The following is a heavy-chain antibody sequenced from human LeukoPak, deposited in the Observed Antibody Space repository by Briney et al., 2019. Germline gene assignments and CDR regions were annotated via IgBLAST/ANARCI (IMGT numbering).Heavy chain of an antibody. V-gene: IGHV3-30-3*01. J-gene: IGHJ4*02. Sequence: GGSLRLSCVASGFTYSNYAMHWVRQAPGKGLEWVAVISYDGSNKYYADSVKGRFTISRDNSKNTLYLQMNSLRAEDTAVCYCARERYGGNFLHPAAGYWGQGTLVTVSS. D-gene: IGHD4-23*01. CDR3: ARERYGGNFLHPAAGY. CDR2: ISYDGSNK. CDR1: GFTYSNYA.